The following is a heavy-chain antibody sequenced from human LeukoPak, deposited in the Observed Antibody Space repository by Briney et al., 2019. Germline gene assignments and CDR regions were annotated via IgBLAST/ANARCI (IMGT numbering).Heavy chain of an antibody. CDR2: ISSGGITI. CDR3: ARGGSVGGSFDSSGYYPDY. D-gene: IGHD3-22*01. Sequence: GGSLKLSCAASGFTFSSYEMNWVRQAPGKGLEWVSYISSGGITIQYADSAKGRFTISRDNAKNSLYLQMNSLRAEDTAVYYCARGGSVGGSFDSSGYYPDYWGQGTLVTVSS. CDR1: GFTFSSYE. J-gene: IGHJ4*02. V-gene: IGHV3-48*03.